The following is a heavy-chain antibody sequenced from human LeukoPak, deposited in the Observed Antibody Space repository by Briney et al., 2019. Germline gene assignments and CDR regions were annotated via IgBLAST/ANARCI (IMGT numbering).Heavy chain of an antibody. V-gene: IGHV1-69*01. J-gene: IGHJ4*02. D-gene: IGHD6-13*01. CDR2: IIPILGTA. Sequence: GSSVKVSCKASGGTFSSYAISWVPQAPGQGLEWMGGIIPILGTANYAQKFQGRVTITADESTSTAYMELSSLRSEDTAVYYCARGRLIGAAGTSCDYWRQGTLVTASS. CDR1: GGTFSSYA. CDR3: ARGRLIGAAGTSCDY.